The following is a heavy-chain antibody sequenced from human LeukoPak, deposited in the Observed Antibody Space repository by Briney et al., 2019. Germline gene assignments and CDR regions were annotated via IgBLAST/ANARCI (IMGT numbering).Heavy chain of an antibody. D-gene: IGHD3-22*01. CDR2: ISGSGGST. J-gene: IGHJ4*02. V-gene: IGHV3-23*01. CDR1: GFTFSSYA. Sequence: PGRSLRLSCAASGFTFSSYAMHWVRQAPGKGLEWVSAISGSGGSTYYADSVKGRFTISRDNSKNTLYLQMNSLRAEDTAVYYCAEDQRPFYDSSGYFDYWGQGTLVTVSS. CDR3: AEDQRPFYDSSGYFDY.